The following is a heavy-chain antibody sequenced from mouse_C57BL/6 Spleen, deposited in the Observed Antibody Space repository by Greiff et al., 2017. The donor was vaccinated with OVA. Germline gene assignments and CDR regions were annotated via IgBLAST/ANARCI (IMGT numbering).Heavy chain of an antibody. CDR2: ISSGSSTI. J-gene: IGHJ3*01. CDR1: GFTFSDYG. Sequence: EVQLVESGGGLVKPGGSLKLSCAASGFTFSDYGMHWVRQAPEKGLEWVAYISSGSSTIYYADTVKGRFTISRDNAKNTLFLQMTSLRSEDTAMYYCARCYYGSSPAWFAYWGQGTLVTVSA. D-gene: IGHD1-1*01. V-gene: IGHV5-17*01. CDR3: ARCYYGSSPAWFAY.